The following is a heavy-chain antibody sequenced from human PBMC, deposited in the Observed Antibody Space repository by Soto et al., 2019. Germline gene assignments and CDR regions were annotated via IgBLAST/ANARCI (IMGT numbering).Heavy chain of an antibody. V-gene: IGHV1-18*01. J-gene: IGHJ3*02. CDR1: GYTFTSYG. CDR3: ARDLHRGWELLLYAKEAFDI. CDR2: ISAYNGNT. D-gene: IGHD1-26*01. Sequence: QVQLVQSGAEVKKPGASVKVSCKASGYTFTSYGISWVRQAPGQGLEWVGWISAYNGNTNYAQKLQGRVTMTTDTSTSTAYMELRSLRSDDTAVYYCARDLHRGWELLLYAKEAFDIWGQGTMVTVSS.